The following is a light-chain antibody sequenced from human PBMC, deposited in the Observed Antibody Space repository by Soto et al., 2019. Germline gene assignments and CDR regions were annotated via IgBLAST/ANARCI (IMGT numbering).Light chain of an antibody. CDR3: QQSYSTPLG. Sequence: DIQMTQSPSSLSVSVGDRVTITCRASQSISSYLNWYQQKPGKAPKLLIYAASSLQSGVPSRFSGSGSGTDFTLTISSLQPEDFATYYCQQSYSTPLGFGQGTRLDIK. CDR1: QSISSY. V-gene: IGKV1-39*01. CDR2: AAS. J-gene: IGKJ5*01.